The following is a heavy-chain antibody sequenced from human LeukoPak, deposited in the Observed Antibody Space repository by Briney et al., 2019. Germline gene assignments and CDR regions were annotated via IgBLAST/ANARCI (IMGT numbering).Heavy chain of an antibody. V-gene: IGHV3-48*04. Sequence: GGSLRLSCAASGFTFSSYSMNWVRQAPGKGLEWVSYISSSSSTIYYADSVKGRFTISRDNAKNSLYLQMNSLRAEDTAVYYCAREGGDNVWGNDFDYWGQGTLVTVSS. CDR1: GFTFSSYS. CDR2: ISSSSSTI. D-gene: IGHD3-16*01. CDR3: AREGGDNVWGNDFDY. J-gene: IGHJ4*02.